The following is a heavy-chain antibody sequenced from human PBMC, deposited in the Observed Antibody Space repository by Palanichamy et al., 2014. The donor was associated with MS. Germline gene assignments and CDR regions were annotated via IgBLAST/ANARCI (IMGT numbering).Heavy chain of an antibody. Sequence: EAQRGGGLGEAWSSLGGPVRLSCAASGFTFSSYSMNWVRQAPGKGLEWVSSISSSSSYIYYADSVKGRFTISRDNAKNSLYLQMNSLRAEDTAVYYCARYSGSYYFDYWGQGTLVTVSS. CDR3: ARYSGSYYFDY. CDR2: ISSSSSYI. J-gene: IGHJ4*02. D-gene: IGHD1-26*01. CDR1: GFTFSSYS. V-gene: IGHV3-21*01.